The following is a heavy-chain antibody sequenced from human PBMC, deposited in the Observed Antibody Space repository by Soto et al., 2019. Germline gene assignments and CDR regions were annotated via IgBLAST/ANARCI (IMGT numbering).Heavy chain of an antibody. J-gene: IGHJ3*02. D-gene: IGHD3-10*01. Sequence: SEMLSLTCTVSGGSISSGGYYWSLIRQHPGKGPEWIGYIYYSGSTYYNPSLKSRVTISVDTSKNQFSLKLSSVTAADTAVYYCARDRSXADYYGSGSDDAFDIWGQGTMVTVSS. CDR1: GGSISSGGYY. CDR3: ARDRSXADYYGSGSDDAFDI. CDR2: IYYSGST. V-gene: IGHV4-31*03.